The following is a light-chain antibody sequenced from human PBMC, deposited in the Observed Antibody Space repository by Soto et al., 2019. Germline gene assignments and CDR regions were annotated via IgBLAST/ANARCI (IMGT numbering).Light chain of an antibody. Sequence: EFVLTQSPGTLSLSPGERATLSCRASQSVSTNSFAWYQQKPGQPPRLLIYGASTRATGIPDRFSGSGSGTDFTLTITRLEPEDSAVYYCQQYGVSLWTFGQGTRWIS. CDR1: QSVSTNS. V-gene: IGKV3-20*01. J-gene: IGKJ1*01. CDR2: GAS. CDR3: QQYGVSLWT.